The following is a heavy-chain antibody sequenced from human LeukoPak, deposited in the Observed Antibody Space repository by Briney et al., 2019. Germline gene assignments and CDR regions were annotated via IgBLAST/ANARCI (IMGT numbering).Heavy chain of an antibody. CDR2: IYYSGST. D-gene: IGHD6-13*01. J-gene: IGHJ4*02. CDR1: GGSISSSSYY. Sequence: SETLSLTCTVSGGSISSSSYYWGWIRQPPGKGLEWIGSIYYSGSTYYNPSLKSRVTISVDTSKNQFSLTLSSVTAADTAVYYCARVAAGTGGYFDYWGQGTLVTVSS. V-gene: IGHV4-39*07. CDR3: ARVAAGTGGYFDY.